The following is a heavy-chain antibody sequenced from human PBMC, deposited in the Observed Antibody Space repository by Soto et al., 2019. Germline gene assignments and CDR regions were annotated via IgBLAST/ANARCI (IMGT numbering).Heavy chain of an antibody. CDR2: IIPIFGTA. J-gene: IGHJ4*02. CDR3: ARRYYDSSGYYYADY. D-gene: IGHD3-22*01. V-gene: IGHV1-69*13. Sequence: SVKVSCKASGGTFISYAISWVRQAPGQGLEWMGGIIPIFGTANYAQKFQGRVTITADESTSTADMELSSLRSEDTAVYYCARRYYDSSGYYYADYWGQGTLVTVSS. CDR1: GGTFISYA.